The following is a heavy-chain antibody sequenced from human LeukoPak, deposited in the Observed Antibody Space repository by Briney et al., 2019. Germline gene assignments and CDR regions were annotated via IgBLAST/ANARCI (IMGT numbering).Heavy chain of an antibody. Sequence: SETLSLTCTVSGGSISSYYWSWIRQPPGKGLEWIGYIYYSGSADYNPALKSRVTISVDTSKNQFSLKLSSVTAADTAVYFCARDKVPGDYWGQGTLVTVSS. J-gene: IGHJ4*02. V-gene: IGHV4-59*01. D-gene: IGHD1-1*01. CDR2: IYYSGSA. CDR1: GGSISSYY. CDR3: ARDKVPGDY.